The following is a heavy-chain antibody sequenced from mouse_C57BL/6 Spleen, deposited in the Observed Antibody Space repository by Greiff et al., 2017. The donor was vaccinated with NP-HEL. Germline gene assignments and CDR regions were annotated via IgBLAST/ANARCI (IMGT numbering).Heavy chain of an antibody. CDR1: GYTFTSYW. D-gene: IGHD1-1*01. CDR3: ARGGLLRDYFDY. J-gene: IGHJ2*01. Sequence: QVQLQQSGAELVKPGASVKLSCKASGYTFTSYWMHWVKQRPGQGLEWIGMIHPNSGSTNYNEKFKSKATLTVDKSSSTAYMQLSSLTSEDAAVYYCARGGLLRDYFDYWGQGTTLTVSS. CDR2: IHPNSGST. V-gene: IGHV1-64*01.